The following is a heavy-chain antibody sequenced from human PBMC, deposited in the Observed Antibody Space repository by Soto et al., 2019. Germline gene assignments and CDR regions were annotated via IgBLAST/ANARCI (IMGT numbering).Heavy chain of an antibody. CDR2: IIPIFGTA. D-gene: IGHD1-26*01. J-gene: IGHJ3*02. Sequence: SVKVSCKASGGTFSSYAISWVRQAPGQGLEWMGGIIPIFGTANYAQKFQGRVTITADESTSTAYMELSSLRSEDTAVYYCEASGSYPDAFDIWGQGTMFTVSS. CDR1: GGTFSSYA. CDR3: EASGSYPDAFDI. V-gene: IGHV1-69*13.